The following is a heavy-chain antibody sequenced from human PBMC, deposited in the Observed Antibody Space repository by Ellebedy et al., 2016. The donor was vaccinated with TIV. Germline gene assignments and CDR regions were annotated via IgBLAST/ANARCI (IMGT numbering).Heavy chain of an antibody. D-gene: IGHD3-10*01. CDR2: IKPGGNEK. V-gene: IGHV3-7*03. J-gene: IGHJ4*02. CDR1: GFTLSDTW. Sequence: PGGSLRLSCAASGFTLSDTWMNWVRQAPGKGLEWVANIKPGGNEKFYVGSVVGRFTISRDNANNSLYLQMDSLRAEDTAVYYCATDEGIYWGQGTLVTVSS. CDR3: ATDEGIY.